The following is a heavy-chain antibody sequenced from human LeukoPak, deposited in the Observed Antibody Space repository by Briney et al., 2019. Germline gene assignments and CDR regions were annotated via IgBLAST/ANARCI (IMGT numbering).Heavy chain of an antibody. V-gene: IGHV3-23*01. CDR1: GFTFSTYA. CDR3: AKHSGDPLRNFGY. J-gene: IGHJ4*02. Sequence: GGSLRLSCAASGFTFSTYAMSWVRQAPGKGLEWVSVIGGSASSTYYADSVKGRFTVSRDNSKNTLYLQMNSLRAEDTAVYHCAKHSGDPLRNFGYWGQGTLVTVSS. D-gene: IGHD4-17*01. CDR2: IGGSASST.